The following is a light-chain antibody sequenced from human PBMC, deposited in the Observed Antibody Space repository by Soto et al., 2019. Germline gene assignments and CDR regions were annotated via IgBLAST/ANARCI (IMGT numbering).Light chain of an antibody. CDR3: QKRFT. J-gene: IGKJ2*01. CDR1: QSVSSY. V-gene: IGKV3-11*01. CDR2: DAS. Sequence: EIVLTQSPATLSLSPGERATLSCRASQSVSSYLAWYQQKPGQAPRLLIYDASNRATGIPARFSGSGSGTDFTLTISSLEPEDFAVYYCQKRFTFGRGTKLEIK.